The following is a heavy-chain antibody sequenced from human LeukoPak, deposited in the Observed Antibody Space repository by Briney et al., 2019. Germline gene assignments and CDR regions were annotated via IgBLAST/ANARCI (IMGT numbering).Heavy chain of an antibody. Sequence: SETLSLTCTVSGGSISSYYWSWIRQPPGKGLEWIGYIYYSGSTNYNPSLKSRVTTSVDTSKNQFSLKLSSVTAADTAVYYCARVHSGSYYVGYYYYYMDVWGKGTTVTISS. CDR1: GGSISSYY. CDR2: IYYSGST. V-gene: IGHV4-59*01. D-gene: IGHD1-26*01. CDR3: ARVHSGSYYVGYYYYYMDV. J-gene: IGHJ6*03.